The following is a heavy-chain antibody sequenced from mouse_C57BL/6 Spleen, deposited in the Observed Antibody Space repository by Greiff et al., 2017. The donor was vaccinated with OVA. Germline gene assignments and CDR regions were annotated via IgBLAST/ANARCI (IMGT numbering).Heavy chain of an antibody. V-gene: IGHV14-3*01. D-gene: IGHD2-4*01. CDR2: IDPANGNT. CDR1: GFNIKNTY. CDR3: ARDDYDAESPHYYAMDY. J-gene: IGHJ4*01. Sequence: DVQLQESVAELVRPGASVKLSCTASGFNIKNTYMHWVKQRPEQGLEWIGRIDPANGNTKYAPKFQGKATITADTSSNTAYLQLSSLTSEDTAIYYCARDDYDAESPHYYAMDYWGQGTSVTVSS.